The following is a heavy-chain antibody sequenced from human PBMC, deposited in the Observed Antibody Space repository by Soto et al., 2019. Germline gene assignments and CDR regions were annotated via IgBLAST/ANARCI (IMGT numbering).Heavy chain of an antibody. J-gene: IGHJ4*02. CDR3: AGGAMDNFDY. D-gene: IGHD5-18*01. CDR1: GGTFGSHG. V-gene: IGHV1-69*01. Sequence: PVKVSFKASGGTFGSHGIAWARQAPGQGLEWMGGFIAMLGTPTYAKKVQRRATITADESLTSSYLELRSLRSEDTAVYFCAGGAMDNFDYWSQGTLVTVSA. CDR2: FIAMLGTP.